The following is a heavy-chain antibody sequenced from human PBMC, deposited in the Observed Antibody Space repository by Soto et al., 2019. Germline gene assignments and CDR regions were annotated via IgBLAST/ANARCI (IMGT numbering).Heavy chain of an antibody. V-gene: IGHV3-74*01. D-gene: IGHD2-2*01. CDR1: GFTFSTYW. J-gene: IGHJ5*02. CDR3: KVGYRMTTSCYASPWFDP. Sequence: GGSLRLSCAVSGFTFSTYWMHWVRQAPGKGLVWVSRINSDGSTTNYADSVKGRFTISRDNAKNTLDLQMNSLRAEDTAVYYCKVGYRMTTSCYASPWFDPWGQGTLVTVSS. CDR2: INSDGSTT.